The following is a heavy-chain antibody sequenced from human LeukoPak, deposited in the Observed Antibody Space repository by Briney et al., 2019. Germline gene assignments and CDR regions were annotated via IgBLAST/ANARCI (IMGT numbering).Heavy chain of an antibody. Sequence: GGSLRLSGAASGFTFSSYAMSWVRQAPGKGLEWVSAISGSGGSTYYADSVKGRFTISRDNSKNTLYLQMNSLRAEDTAVYYCAKGLDGFWSGYGLSFDYWGQGTLVTVSS. CDR3: AKGLDGFWSGYGLSFDY. D-gene: IGHD3-3*01. CDR1: GFTFSSYA. V-gene: IGHV3-23*01. CDR2: ISGSGGST. J-gene: IGHJ4*02.